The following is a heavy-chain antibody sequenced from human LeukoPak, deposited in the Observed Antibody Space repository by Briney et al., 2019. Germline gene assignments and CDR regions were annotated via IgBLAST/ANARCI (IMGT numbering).Heavy chain of an antibody. D-gene: IGHD1-1*01. V-gene: IGHV3-48*03. CDR3: ARDGTSAAFDI. CDR2: ISSSGSTI. J-gene: IGHJ3*02. CDR1: GFTFSSYE. Sequence: GGSLRLSCAASGFTFSSYEMNWVRQAPGKGLEWVSYISSSGSTIYYADSVKGRFTISRDNAKNSLYLQMNSLRAEDTAVYYCARDGTSAAFDIWGQGTMVTVSS.